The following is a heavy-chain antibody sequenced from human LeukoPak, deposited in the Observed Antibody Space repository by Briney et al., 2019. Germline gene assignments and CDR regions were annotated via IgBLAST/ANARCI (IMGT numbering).Heavy chain of an antibody. CDR1: VYTFTDYY. D-gene: IGHD6-13*01. Sequence: ASVTVSYTPSVYTFTDYYMHWVRQAPGQGGEGMGWINPNSGGTNYAQKFQGRVTMTRDTSISTAYMELSRLRSDDTAVYYCARDSGGSSWYSDYWGQGTLVTVSS. CDR3: ARDSGGSSWYSDY. CDR2: INPNSGGT. J-gene: IGHJ4*02. V-gene: IGHV1-2*02.